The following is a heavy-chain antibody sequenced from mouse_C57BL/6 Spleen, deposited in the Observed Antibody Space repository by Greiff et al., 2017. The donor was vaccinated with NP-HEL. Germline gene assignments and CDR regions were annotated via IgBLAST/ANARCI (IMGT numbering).Heavy chain of an antibody. J-gene: IGHJ1*03. V-gene: IGHV1-18*01. D-gene: IGHD4-1*01. CDR3: ARYDWDVRYFDV. Sequence: VQLQQSGPELVKPGASVKISCKASGYTFTDYNMDWVKQSHGKSLEWIGDINPNNGGTIYNKKFKGKATLTVDKSSSTAYMELRSLTSEDTAVYYCARYDWDVRYFDVWGTGTTVTVSS. CDR1: GYTFTDYN. CDR2: INPNNGGT.